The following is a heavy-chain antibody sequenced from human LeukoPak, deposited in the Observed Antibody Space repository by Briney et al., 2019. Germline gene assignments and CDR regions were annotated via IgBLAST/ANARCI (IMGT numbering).Heavy chain of an antibody. J-gene: IGHJ5*02. Sequence: PGRSLRLSCAASGFTFSRYTIHWVRQAPGKGLEWVAVLSYDERNEYYADSVKGRFTISRDNSKNTLYLQMNSLRAEDTAVYYCARESLQGWFDTWGQGTLVTVSS. V-gene: IGHV3-30*01. CDR1: GFTFSRYT. CDR3: ARESLQGWFDT. CDR2: LSYDERNE.